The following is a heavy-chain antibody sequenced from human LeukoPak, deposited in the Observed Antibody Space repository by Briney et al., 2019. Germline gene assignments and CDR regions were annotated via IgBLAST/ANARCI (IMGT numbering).Heavy chain of an antibody. D-gene: IGHD2-21*01. CDR2: MYTSGST. CDR1: GASISTYY. CDR3: ARDNGGDYWYSDI. V-gene: IGHV4-4*07. Sequence: SETLSLTCTVSGASISTYYWSWIRQPAGKGLEWIGRMYTSGSTNYNPSLKSRVTMSVDTSKNQLYLKLSSVTAADTAVYFCARDNGGDYWYSDIWGRGTLVTVSS. J-gene: IGHJ2*01.